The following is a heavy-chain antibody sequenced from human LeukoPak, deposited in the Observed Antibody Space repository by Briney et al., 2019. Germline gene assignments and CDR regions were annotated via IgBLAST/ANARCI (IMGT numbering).Heavy chain of an antibody. CDR2: IYPADSDT. D-gene: IGHD6-13*01. V-gene: IGHV5-51*01. CDR1: GYTFTSYW. Sequence: GESLKISCQGSGYTFTSYWIGWARQMPGKGLEGMGIIYPADSDTRYSPSFQGQVTISADKSISTAYLQWSSLKASDTAMYYCARVFGSLPGPLDYWGQGTLVTVSS. CDR3: ARVFGSLPGPLDY. J-gene: IGHJ4*02.